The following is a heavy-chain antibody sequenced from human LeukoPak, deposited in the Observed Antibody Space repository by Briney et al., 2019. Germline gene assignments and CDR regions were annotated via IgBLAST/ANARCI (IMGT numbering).Heavy chain of an antibody. CDR3: ASPGHYYDSSGLDY. Sequence: PSETLSLTCTVSGGSISSSSYYWGWIRQPPGKGLEGIGSIYYSGSTYYNPSLKSRVTISVDTSKNQFSLKLSSVTAADTAVYYCASPGHYYDSSGLDYWGQGTLVTVSS. J-gene: IGHJ4*02. CDR2: IYYSGST. V-gene: IGHV4-39*01. CDR1: GGSISSSSYY. D-gene: IGHD3-22*01.